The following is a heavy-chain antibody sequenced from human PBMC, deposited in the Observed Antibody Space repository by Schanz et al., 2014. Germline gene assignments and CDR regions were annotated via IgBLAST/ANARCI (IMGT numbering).Heavy chain of an antibody. D-gene: IGHD5-18*01. Sequence: QVQLVQSGAEVKKPGASVKVSCKASGYTFTSDSMHWVRQAPGQGLEWMGWINGYNGHTLYAQKFQGRVTMTTDTATSTSYMELTSLRFDDTALYYCTRGGYSYALSAFDIWGQGTMVTVSS. CDR2: INGYNGHT. V-gene: IGHV1-18*04. CDR3: TRGGYSYALSAFDI. CDR1: GYTFTSDS. J-gene: IGHJ3*02.